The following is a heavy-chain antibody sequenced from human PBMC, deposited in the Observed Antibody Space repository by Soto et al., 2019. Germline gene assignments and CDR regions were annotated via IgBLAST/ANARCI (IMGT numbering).Heavy chain of an antibody. Sequence: GESLKISCKGSGYIFTDHCIVWVRQMPGKGLEWMGIIYPGDSDTRYSPSFQGQVTISADKSISTAYLQWSSLKVSDTAMYYCARHVPPDYYGSGSYYQPQNFDYWGQGTLVTVSS. D-gene: IGHD3-10*01. J-gene: IGHJ4*02. CDR2: IYPGDSDT. CDR3: ARHVPPDYYGSGSYYQPQNFDY. CDR1: GYIFTDHC. V-gene: IGHV5-51*01.